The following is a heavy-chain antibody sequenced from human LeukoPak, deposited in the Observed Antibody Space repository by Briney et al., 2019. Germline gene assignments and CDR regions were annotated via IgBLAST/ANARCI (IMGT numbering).Heavy chain of an antibody. D-gene: IGHD4-23*01. Sequence: PGGSLRLSCAASGFTFSIYGMHWVRQAPGKGLEWVALIWYDGSNKYYADSVKGRFTISRGNSKNTVYLQMNSLRAEDTAVYYCARDRPYGGPLYWGQGTLVTVSS. CDR1: GFTFSIYG. CDR2: IWYDGSNK. V-gene: IGHV3-33*01. CDR3: ARDRPYGGPLY. J-gene: IGHJ4*02.